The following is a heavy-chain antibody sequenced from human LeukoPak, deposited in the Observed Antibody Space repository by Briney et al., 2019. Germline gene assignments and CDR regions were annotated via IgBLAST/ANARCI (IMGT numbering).Heavy chain of an antibody. V-gene: IGHV1-69*01. J-gene: IGHJ4*02. CDR1: GGTFSSYA. D-gene: IGHD3-3*01. Sequence: GASVKVFCKASGGTFSSYAISWVRQAPGQGLEWMGGIIPIFGTANYAQKFQGRVTITADESTSTAYMELSSLRSEDTAVYYCAREKSLGDFWSGYSEYWGQGTLVIVSS. CDR3: AREKSLGDFWSGYSEY. CDR2: IIPIFGTA.